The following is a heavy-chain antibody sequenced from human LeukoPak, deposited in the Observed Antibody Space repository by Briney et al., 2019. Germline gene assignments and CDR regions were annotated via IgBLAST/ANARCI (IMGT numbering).Heavy chain of an antibody. CDR2: IYYSGST. V-gene: IGHV4-30-4*01. J-gene: IGHJ5*02. CDR1: GGSISSGDYY. Sequence: SETLSLTCNVSGGSISSGDYYWSWIRQPPGKGLEWIGYIYYSGSTYYNPSLKSRVTISVDTSKNQFSLKLSSVTAADTAVYYCARYTVTTIGFDPWGQGTLVTVSS. CDR3: ARYTVTTIGFDP. D-gene: IGHD4-17*01.